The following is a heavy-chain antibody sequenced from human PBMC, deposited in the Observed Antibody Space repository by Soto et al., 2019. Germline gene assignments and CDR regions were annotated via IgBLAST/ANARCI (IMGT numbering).Heavy chain of an antibody. D-gene: IGHD6-6*01. CDR2: IHYNGNT. CDR3: AGDSTIAAH. Sequence: PSETLSLTCTVSGDSISSYSWSWIRQPPGKGLEWIGNIHYNGNTKYSPSLKSRVTMSVDTSKNHFSLKLTSVTAADTAVYYCAGDSTIAAHWGQGRLVTVSS. V-gene: IGHV4-59*01. J-gene: IGHJ4*02. CDR1: GDSISSYS.